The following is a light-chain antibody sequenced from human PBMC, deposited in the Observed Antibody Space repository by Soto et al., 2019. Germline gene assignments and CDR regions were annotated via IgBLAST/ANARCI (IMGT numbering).Light chain of an antibody. CDR2: DVS. CDR1: SSDVGGYNY. J-gene: IGLJ1*01. Sequence: QSALTQPRSVSGSPGQSVTISCTGTSSDVGGYNYVSWYQQHPGKAPKLMIYDVSKRPSGVPDRLSGAKSGNTASLTISGLQAADDADYSCCSYAGSYSVFGTATKDTLL. CDR3: CSYAGSYSV. V-gene: IGLV2-11*01.